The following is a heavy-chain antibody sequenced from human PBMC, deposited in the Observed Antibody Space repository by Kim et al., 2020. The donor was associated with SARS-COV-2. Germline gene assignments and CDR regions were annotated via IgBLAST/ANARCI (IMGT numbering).Heavy chain of an antibody. V-gene: IGHV3-49*02. J-gene: IGHJ3*02. CDR3: TRDGCSSTSCYADAFDI. D-gene: IGHD2-2*01. Sequence: KGRFTISRDDSKSIAYLQMNSLKTEDTAVYYCTRDGCSSTSCYADAFDIWGQGTMVTVSS.